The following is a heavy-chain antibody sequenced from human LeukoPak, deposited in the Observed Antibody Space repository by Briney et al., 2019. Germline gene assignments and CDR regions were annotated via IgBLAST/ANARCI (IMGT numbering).Heavy chain of an antibody. CDR2: TIPILGIA. J-gene: IGHJ6*02. CDR1: GGTFSSYT. V-gene: IGHV1-69*02. CDR3: ARGLVAAAREVYYYYGMDV. Sequence: SVKLSLKGSGGTFSSYTISWVRQAPGQGQEWMGRTIPILGIANYAQEFQGRVTITADKSTSTAYMELSSLRSEGTAVYYCARGLVAAAREVYYYYGMDVWGQGTTVTVSS. D-gene: IGHD2-2*01.